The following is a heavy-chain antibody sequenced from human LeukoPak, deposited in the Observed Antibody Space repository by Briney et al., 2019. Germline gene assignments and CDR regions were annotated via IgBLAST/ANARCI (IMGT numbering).Heavy chain of an antibody. CDR3: ARRGVVLPNFFDP. CDR1: GGSISSSH. CDR2: IYYSGST. J-gene: IGHJ5*02. V-gene: IGHV4-59*08. D-gene: IGHD2-15*01. Sequence: SETLSLTCTVSGGSISSSHWSWIRQPPGKGLEWIGNIYYSGSTNYNASLKSRVTISIDTSKNQFSLKLSSVTAADTAVYYCARRGVVLPNFFDPWGQGTLVTVSS.